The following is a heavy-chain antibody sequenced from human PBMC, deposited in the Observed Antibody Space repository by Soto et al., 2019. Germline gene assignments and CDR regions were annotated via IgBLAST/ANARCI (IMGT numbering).Heavy chain of an antibody. J-gene: IGHJ3*02. CDR2: IIPIFGTA. CDR1: GGAFSSYA. CDR3: APVGGLDAFDI. V-gene: IGHV1-69*06. Sequence: QVQLVQSGAEVKKPGSSVKVSCKASGGAFSSYAISWVRQAPGQGLEWMGGIIPIFGTANYAQKFQGRVTITADKSTSTAYMEVSRLRSEDTAVCYCAPVGGLDAFDIWGQGTMFTVSS. D-gene: IGHD1-26*01.